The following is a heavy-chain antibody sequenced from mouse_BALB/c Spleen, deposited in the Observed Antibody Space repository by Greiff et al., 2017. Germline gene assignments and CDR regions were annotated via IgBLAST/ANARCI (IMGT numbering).Heavy chain of an antibody. Sequence: EVQLQQSGPELVKPGASVKISCKASGYTFTDYNMHWVKQSHGKSLEWIGYIYPYNGGTGYNQKFKSKATLTVDNSSSTAYMELRSLTSEDSAVYYCARSGNYRGCFDYWGQGTTLTVSS. J-gene: IGHJ2*01. D-gene: IGHD2-1*01. CDR1: GYTFTDYN. CDR2: IYPYNGGT. CDR3: ARSGNYRGCFDY. V-gene: IGHV1S29*02.